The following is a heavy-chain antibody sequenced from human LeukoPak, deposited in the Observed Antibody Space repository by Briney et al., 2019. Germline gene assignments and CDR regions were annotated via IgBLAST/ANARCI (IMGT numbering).Heavy chain of an antibody. Sequence: GGSLRLSCAVSGLTFNNYAMSWVRQAPGKGLEWVSAISKSGDHTYYAASAKGRFAIYRDNSKNTQYLQMNSLRAEDTAVYYCATSWGPDTSAFRWGRDGMDVWGQGTTVIVS. V-gene: IGHV3-23*01. CDR3: ATSWGPDTSAFRWGRDGMDV. J-gene: IGHJ6*02. CDR2: ISKSGDHT. CDR1: GLTFNNYA. D-gene: IGHD3-16*01.